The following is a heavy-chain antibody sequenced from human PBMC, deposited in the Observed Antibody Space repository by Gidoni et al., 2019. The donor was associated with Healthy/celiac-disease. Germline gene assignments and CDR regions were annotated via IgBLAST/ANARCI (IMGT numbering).Heavy chain of an antibody. CDR1: GGSFSGYY. Sequence: QVQLQQWGAGLLKPSETLSLTCAVYGGSFSGYYWSWIRQHPGKGLEWIGEINHSGSTNYNPSLKSRVTISVDTSKNQFSLKLSSVTAADTAVYYCARVRHPTYSSRPFDYWGQGTLVTVSS. V-gene: IGHV4-34*01. J-gene: IGHJ4*02. CDR2: INHSGST. CDR3: ARVRHPTYSSRPFDY. D-gene: IGHD2-21*01.